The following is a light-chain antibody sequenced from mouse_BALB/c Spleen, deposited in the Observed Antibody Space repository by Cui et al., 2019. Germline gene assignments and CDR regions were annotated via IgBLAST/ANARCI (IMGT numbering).Light chain of an antibody. CDR2: KAS. Sequence: DIQMNQSPSSLSASPGDTITITCHASQNINVWLSWYQQKPGNIPKLLIYKASNLHTGVPSRFSGSGSGTGFTLTISSLQPEDIATYYCQQGQSYPYTFGGGTKLEIK. V-gene: IGKV10-94*01. J-gene: IGKJ2*01. CDR3: QQGQSYPYT. CDR1: QNINVW.